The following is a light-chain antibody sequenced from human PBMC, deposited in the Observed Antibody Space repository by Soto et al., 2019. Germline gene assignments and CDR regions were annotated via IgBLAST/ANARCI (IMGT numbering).Light chain of an antibody. J-gene: IGKJ1*01. CDR1: QSVDTTY. CDR2: GAS. V-gene: IGKV3-20*01. Sequence: EIVLTQSPGTLSLSPGERATLSCRASQSVDTTYLAWYQQKPGQAPRLLIYGASSRATGIPDRFSGSGSGTDFTLTISRLEPEDFAVYYCQQYGRSPLTFGQGTKVDIK. CDR3: QQYGRSPLT.